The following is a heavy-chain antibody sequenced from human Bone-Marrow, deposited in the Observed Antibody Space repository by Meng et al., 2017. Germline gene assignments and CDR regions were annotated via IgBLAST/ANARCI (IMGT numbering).Heavy chain of an antibody. CDR2: IYTSGST. Sequence: SETLSLTCTVSGGSISSYYWSWIRQPAGKGLEWIGRIYTSGSTNYNPSLKSRVTMSVDTSKNQFSLKLSSVTAADTAVYYCARDGRVVADTYGYYYYGMDVWGQGTTVTVSS. D-gene: IGHD2-15*01. J-gene: IGHJ6*02. CDR1: GGSISSYY. CDR3: ARDGRVVADTYGYYYYGMDV. V-gene: IGHV4-4*07.